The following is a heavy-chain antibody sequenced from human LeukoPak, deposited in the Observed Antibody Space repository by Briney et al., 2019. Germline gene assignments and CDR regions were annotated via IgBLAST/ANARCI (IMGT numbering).Heavy chain of an antibody. D-gene: IGHD2/OR15-2a*01. V-gene: IGHV4-59*01. CDR3: XXSIDEIDNWFDP. CDR2: IYNTGST. J-gene: IGHJ5*02. CDR1: GFTFSTSW. Sequence: GSLRLSCAVSGFTFSTSWMSWIRQPPGKGLEWIGHIYNTGSTNYNPSLKSRVTISVDTSKNQFSLKLSSVTAADTSVYYCXXSIDEIDNWFDPWGQGTLVTVSS.